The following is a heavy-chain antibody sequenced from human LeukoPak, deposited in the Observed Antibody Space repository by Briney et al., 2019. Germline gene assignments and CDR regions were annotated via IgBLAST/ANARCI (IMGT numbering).Heavy chain of an antibody. J-gene: IGHJ5*02. Sequence: GASVKVSCKASGYTFTGYYMHWVRQAPGQGLEWMGWINPNSGGTNYAQKFQGRVTMTRDTSISTAYMELSRLRSDDTAVYYCARDEFSSTRPKEGGTNWFDPWGQGTLVTVSS. V-gene: IGHV1-2*02. D-gene: IGHD2-2*01. CDR2: INPNSGGT. CDR3: ARDEFSSTRPKEGGTNWFDP. CDR1: GYTFTGYY.